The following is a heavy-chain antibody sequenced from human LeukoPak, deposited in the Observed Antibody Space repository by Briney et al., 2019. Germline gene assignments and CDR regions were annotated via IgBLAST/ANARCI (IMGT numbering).Heavy chain of an antibody. CDR1: GGTFSSYA. V-gene: IGHV1-69*01. Sequence: ASVKVSCKASGGTFSSYAISWVRQAPGQGLEWMGGIIPIFGTANYAQKFQGRVTITADESTSTAYMELSSLRSEDTAVYYCARDVGYCSSTSCYPFDPWGQGTLVTVSS. CDR3: ARDVGYCSSTSCYPFDP. J-gene: IGHJ5*02. D-gene: IGHD2-2*01. CDR2: IIPIFGTA.